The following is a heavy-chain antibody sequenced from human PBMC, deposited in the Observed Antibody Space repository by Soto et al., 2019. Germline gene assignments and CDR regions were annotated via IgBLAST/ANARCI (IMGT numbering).Heavy chain of an antibody. CDR3: ARRSYYYDSSGYPHYYFDY. V-gene: IGHV4-31*03. CDR2: IYYSGST. Sequence: QVQLQESGPGLVKPSQTLSLTCTVSGGSISSGGYYWSWIRQHPGKGLEWIGDIYYSGSTYYNPSLKSRVTISVDTSKNQFSLKLSSVTAADTAVYYCARRSYYYDSSGYPHYYFDYWGQGTLVTVSS. D-gene: IGHD3-22*01. J-gene: IGHJ4*02. CDR1: GGSISSGGYY.